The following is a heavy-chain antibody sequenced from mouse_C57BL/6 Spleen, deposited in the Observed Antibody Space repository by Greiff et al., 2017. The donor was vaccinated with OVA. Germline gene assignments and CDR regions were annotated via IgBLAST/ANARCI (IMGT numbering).Heavy chain of an antibody. CDR2: IDPSDSET. CDR3: ARDYNYGVDY. J-gene: IGHJ2*01. V-gene: IGHV1-52*01. CDR1: GYTFTSYW. D-gene: IGHD1-1*01. Sequence: QVQLQQPGAELVRPGSSVKLSCKASGYTFTSYWMHWVKQRPIQGLEWIGNIDPSDSETHYNQKFKDKATLTVDKSSSTAYMQLSSLTSEDSAVYYCARDYNYGVDYWGQGTTLTVSS.